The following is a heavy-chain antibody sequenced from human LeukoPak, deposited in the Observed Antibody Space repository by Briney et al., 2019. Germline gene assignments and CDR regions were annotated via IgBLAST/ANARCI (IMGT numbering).Heavy chain of an antibody. V-gene: IGHV3-66*02. CDR3: ARGPYGDYSPVPVY. D-gene: IGHD4-17*01. CDR2: IYSGGST. Sequence: GGSLRLSCAASGFTVSSNYMSWVRQAPGKGLEWVSVIYSGGSTYYADSVKGRFTISRDNSKNTLYLQMNSLRAEDTAVYYCARGPYGDYSPVPVYWGQGTLVTVSS. CDR1: GFTVSSNY. J-gene: IGHJ4*02.